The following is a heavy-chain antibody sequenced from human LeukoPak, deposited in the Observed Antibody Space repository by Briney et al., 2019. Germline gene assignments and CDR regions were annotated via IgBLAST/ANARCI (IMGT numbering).Heavy chain of an antibody. J-gene: IGHJ4*02. D-gene: IGHD6-19*01. Sequence: SETLSLTCTVSGYSISNGYYWGWIRQSPGKGLEWVGSVSHRGSTYYNPSLRSRVTISVDTSKNQFSLKLSSVTAADTAVYYCARAVGYSSGWYEDYWGQGTLVTVSS. CDR3: ARAVGYSSGWYEDY. CDR2: VSHRGST. CDR1: GYSISNGYY. V-gene: IGHV4-38-2*02.